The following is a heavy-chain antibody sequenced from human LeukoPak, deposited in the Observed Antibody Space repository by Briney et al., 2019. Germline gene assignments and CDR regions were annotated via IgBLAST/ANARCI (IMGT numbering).Heavy chain of an antibody. D-gene: IGHD6-19*01. CDR1: GFSFSRHA. V-gene: IGHV3-23*01. CDR2: ISGGDDRT. Sequence: PGGSLRLSCAASGFSFSRHAMSWVRQAPGKGLEWVTAISGGDDRTFYAGSVKGRFTVSRDNSKNTLYLQMSSLRAEDTAIYYCAKGDSSAWYESNWFDPWGQGTLVTVSS. CDR3: AKGDSSAWYESNWFDP. J-gene: IGHJ5*02.